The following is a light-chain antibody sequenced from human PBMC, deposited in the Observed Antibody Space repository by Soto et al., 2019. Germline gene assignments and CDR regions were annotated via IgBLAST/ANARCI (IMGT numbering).Light chain of an antibody. Sequence: QSALTQPASVSGSPGQSITISCTGTSGDIGSYNRVSWYQQHPGKAPQLIIYEVTDRPSGVSNRFSGCKSGNTASLTISGRQAEDEDEYYCSSYTNINTRGWVFGAGTKLTVL. J-gene: IGLJ1*01. CDR3: SSYTNINTRGWV. CDR1: SGDIGSYNR. V-gene: IGLV2-14*01. CDR2: EVT.